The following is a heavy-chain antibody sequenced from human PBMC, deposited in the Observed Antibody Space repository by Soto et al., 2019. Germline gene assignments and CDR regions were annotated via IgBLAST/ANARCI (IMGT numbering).Heavy chain of an antibody. V-gene: IGHV1-2*02. J-gene: IGHJ5*02. D-gene: IGHD3-9*01. CDR2: INPNSGGT. Sequence: WASVKVSCKASGYTFTGYYMHWVRQAPGQGLEWMGWINPNSGGTNYAQKFQGRVTMTRDTSISTAYMELSRLRSDDTAVYYCARERYYDILNGSSWFDTWGQGTLVTVSS. CDR3: ARERYYDILNGSSWFDT. CDR1: GYTFTGYY.